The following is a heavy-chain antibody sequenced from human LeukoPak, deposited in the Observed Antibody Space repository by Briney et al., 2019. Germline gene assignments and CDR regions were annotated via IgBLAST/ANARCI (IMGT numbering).Heavy chain of an antibody. Sequence: GGSLRLSCAASGFTVSSNYMSWVRQAPGKGLEWFSLIHSGDTTYYADSVKGRFTISRHTSKNTLYLQMNSLRAEDTAVYYCARGGYCSTTSCLPRGAFDIWGQGTTVTVSS. CDR3: ARGGYCSTTSCLPRGAFDI. CDR1: GFTVSSNY. D-gene: IGHD2-2*01. J-gene: IGHJ3*02. CDR2: IHSGDTT. V-gene: IGHV3-53*04.